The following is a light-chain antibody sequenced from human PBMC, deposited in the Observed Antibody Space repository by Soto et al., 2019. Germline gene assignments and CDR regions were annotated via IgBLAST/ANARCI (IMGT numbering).Light chain of an antibody. Sequence: EIVMTQSPATLSVSPGETATLSCRASQSVSSYLAWYQQKPGQAPRLLIYDASNRATGIPARFSGSGSGTDFTLTISSLEPEDFAVYYCQQRSNWPITFGQGTRLEI. CDR2: DAS. J-gene: IGKJ5*01. CDR3: QQRSNWPIT. CDR1: QSVSSY. V-gene: IGKV3-11*01.